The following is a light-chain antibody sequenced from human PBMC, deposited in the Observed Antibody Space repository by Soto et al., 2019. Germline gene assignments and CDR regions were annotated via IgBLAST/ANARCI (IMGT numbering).Light chain of an antibody. CDR3: QQYGSSPWT. J-gene: IGKJ1*01. V-gene: IGKV3-20*01. CDR1: QSVSSSY. Sequence: IGFTQSPCTLSLSPGERAXXXXXXSQSVSSSYLGWYQQKPGQAPRLLIYGASXXATGIXDRXSGSGSGTDFTLTISRLEPEDFAVYYCQQYGSSPWTFGQGTKVDIK. CDR2: GAS.